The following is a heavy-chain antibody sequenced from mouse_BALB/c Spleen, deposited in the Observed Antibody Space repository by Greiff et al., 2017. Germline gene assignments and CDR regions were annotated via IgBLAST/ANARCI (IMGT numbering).Heavy chain of an antibody. CDR2: ILPGSGST. Sequence: QVQLKESGAELMKPGASVKISCKATGYTFSSYWIEWVKQRPGHGLEWIGEILPGSGSTNYNEKFKGKATFTADTSSNTAYMQLSSLTSEDSAVYYCAREAMITTGAWFAYWGQGTLVTVSA. CDR3: AREAMITTGAWFAY. V-gene: IGHV1-9*01. D-gene: IGHD2-4*01. CDR1: GYTFSSYW. J-gene: IGHJ3*01.